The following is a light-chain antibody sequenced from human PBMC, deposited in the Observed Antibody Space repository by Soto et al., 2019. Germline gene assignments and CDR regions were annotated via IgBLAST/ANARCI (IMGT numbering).Light chain of an antibody. CDR2: KAS. CDR1: QSISTW. J-gene: IGKJ4*01. V-gene: IGKV1-5*03. CDR3: QQYNTYPLT. Sequence: DIQMTQSPSTLSASVGDRVTITCRASQSISTWLAWYQQKAGKAPKLLIYKASRLEGGVPSRFSGSGSGTEFNITISSLQPDDFATYYCQQYNTYPLTFGGGTTVDIK.